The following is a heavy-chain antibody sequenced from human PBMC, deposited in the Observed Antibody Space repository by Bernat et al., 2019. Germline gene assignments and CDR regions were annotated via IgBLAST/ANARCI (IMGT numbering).Heavy chain of an antibody. V-gene: IGHV4-39*07. J-gene: IGHJ6*03. CDR3: ARVVPAALGSYYYMDV. Sequence: QLQLQESGPGLVKPSETLSLTCTVSGGSISSSSYYWGWIRQPPGKGLEWIGSIYYSGSTYYNPSLKSRVTISVDTSKNQFSLKLSSVTAADTAVYYCARVVPAALGSYYYMDVWGKGTTVTVSS. CDR1: GGSISSSSYY. D-gene: IGHD2-2*01. CDR2: IYYSGST.